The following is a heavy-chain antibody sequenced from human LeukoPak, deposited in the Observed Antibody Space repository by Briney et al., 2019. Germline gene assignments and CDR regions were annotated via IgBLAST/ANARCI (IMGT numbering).Heavy chain of an antibody. CDR3: ARGIAARRGDY. D-gene: IGHD6-6*01. Sequence: AASVKVSCKASGYTFTGYYMHWVRQAPGQGLEWMGWINPYSGGTNYAQKFQGRVTMTRDTSISTAYMELSRLRSDDTAVYYCARGIAARRGDYWGQGTLVTVPS. CDR1: GYTFTGYY. V-gene: IGHV1-2*02. CDR2: INPYSGGT. J-gene: IGHJ4*02.